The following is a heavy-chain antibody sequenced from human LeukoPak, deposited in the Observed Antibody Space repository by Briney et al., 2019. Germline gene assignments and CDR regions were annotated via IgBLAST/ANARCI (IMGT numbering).Heavy chain of an antibody. CDR3: ARERYSSGFDY. J-gene: IGHJ4*02. CDR1: GFTFTSYY. Sequence: GGSLRLSCAASGFTFTSYYMHWVRQAPGKGLVWVSRISGDGSNTIYADSVRGRFTISRDNAKNTVYLQMNSLRAEDTAVYYCARERYSSGFDYWGQGTLVTVSS. D-gene: IGHD6-19*01. V-gene: IGHV3-74*01. CDR2: ISGDGSNT.